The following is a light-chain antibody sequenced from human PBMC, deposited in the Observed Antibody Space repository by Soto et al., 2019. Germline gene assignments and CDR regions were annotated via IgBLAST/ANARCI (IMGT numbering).Light chain of an antibody. V-gene: IGLV1-47*01. CDR1: SSNIGSNF. J-gene: IGLJ2*01. CDR2: RNN. Sequence: QSVLTQPPSASGTPGQRVTISCSGSSSNIGSNFVYWYQQLPGTAPKLLIYRNNQRPSGVPDRFSGSKSGTSASLAISGPRSEDEADYYCAAWDDNLSGRVVFGGGTKLTVL. CDR3: AAWDDNLSGRVV.